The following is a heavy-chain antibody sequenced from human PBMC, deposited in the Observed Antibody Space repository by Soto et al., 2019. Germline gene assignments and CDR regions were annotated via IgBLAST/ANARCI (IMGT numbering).Heavy chain of an antibody. D-gene: IGHD3-22*01. J-gene: IGHJ4*02. Sequence: ASVKVSCKASGYTFTSYYMHWVRQAPGQGFEWMGIINPSGGSTSYAQKFQGRVTMTRDTSTSTVYMELSSLRSEDTAVYYCARSSHDSSGYYHLNFDYWGQGTPVTVSS. CDR3: ARSSHDSSGYYHLNFDY. CDR2: INPSGGST. V-gene: IGHV1-46*01. CDR1: GYTFTSYY.